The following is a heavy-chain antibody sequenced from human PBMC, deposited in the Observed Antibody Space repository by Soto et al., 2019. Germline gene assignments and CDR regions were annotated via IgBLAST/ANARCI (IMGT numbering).Heavy chain of an antibody. CDR1: GSIFITYG. Sequence: QVQLVQSGAEMKMPGSSVKVSCKTSGSIFITYGISWVRQAPGQGLEWMGGIIPFLGKINHAQIFQDRVTITADKATSTVYLELIALISNDTAVYYCARETAHRGASGRPLLPENFDSWGQGTLVTVSS. V-gene: IGHV1-69*06. D-gene: IGHD3-10*01. CDR2: IIPFLGKI. CDR3: ARETAHRGASGRPLLPENFDS. J-gene: IGHJ4*02.